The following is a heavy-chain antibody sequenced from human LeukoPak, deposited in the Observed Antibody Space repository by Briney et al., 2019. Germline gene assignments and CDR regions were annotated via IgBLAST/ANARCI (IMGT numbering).Heavy chain of an antibody. CDR3: AKGPYYYGSGSYPSGFDY. V-gene: IGHV3-23*01. CDR1: GFTFSSYA. CDR2: ISGSGGST. Sequence: PGGSLRLSCAASGFTFSSYAMSWVRQAPGKGLEWVSAISGSGGSTYYADSVKGRFTISRDNSKNTLYLQMNSLRAEDTAVYYCAKGPYYYGSGSYPSGFDYWGQGTLVTVSS. J-gene: IGHJ4*02. D-gene: IGHD3-10*01.